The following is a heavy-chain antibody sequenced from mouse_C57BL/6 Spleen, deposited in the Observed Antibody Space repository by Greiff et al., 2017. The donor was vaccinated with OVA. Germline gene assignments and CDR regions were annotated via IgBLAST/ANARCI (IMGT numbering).Heavy chain of an antibody. CDR1: GYTFTSYW. Sequence: QVQLKQPGAELVKPGASVKLSCKASGYTFTSYWMQWVKQRPGQGLEWTGEIDPSDSYTNYNQKFKGKATLTVDTSSSTAYMQLSSLTSEDSAVYYCARWGYGMRYFDVWGTGTTVTVSS. CDR3: ARWGYGMRYFDV. J-gene: IGHJ1*03. D-gene: IGHD1-1*01. V-gene: IGHV1-50*01. CDR2: IDPSDSYT.